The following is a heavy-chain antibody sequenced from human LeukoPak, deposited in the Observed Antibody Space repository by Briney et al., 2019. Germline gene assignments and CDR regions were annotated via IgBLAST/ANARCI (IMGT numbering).Heavy chain of an antibody. Sequence: GASVKVSCKASGGTFSSYAISWVRQAPGQGLEWMGRIIPILGIANYAQKFQGRVTITADKSTSTAYMELSSLRSEDTAVYYCAIGSGDIVVVRHRSAFDIWGQGTMVTVSS. D-gene: IGHD2-21*01. CDR3: AIGSGDIVVVRHRSAFDI. CDR2: IIPILGIA. J-gene: IGHJ3*02. V-gene: IGHV1-69*04. CDR1: GGTFSSYA.